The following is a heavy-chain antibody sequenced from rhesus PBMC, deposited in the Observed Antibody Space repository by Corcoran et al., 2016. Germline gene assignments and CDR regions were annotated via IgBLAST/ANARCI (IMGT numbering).Heavy chain of an antibody. Sequence: QLQLKESGPGLVKPSETLSVTCAVSGGSISSSYWSWIRQAPGKGLEWIGYIYGSGSITNYNPALTSRVTLSVDTSKTQLSLKMSSVTTADTAVYYCARDWGIAAAGYFDYWGQGVLVTVSS. CDR1: GGSISSSY. J-gene: IGHJ4*01. D-gene: IGHD6-31*01. V-gene: IGHV4-169*02. CDR2: IYGSGSIT. CDR3: ARDWGIAAAGYFDY.